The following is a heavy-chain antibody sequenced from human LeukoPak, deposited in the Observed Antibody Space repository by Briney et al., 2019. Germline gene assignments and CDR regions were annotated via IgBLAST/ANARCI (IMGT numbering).Heavy chain of an antibody. V-gene: IGHV4-61*02. Sequence: PSETLSLTCTVSGGSISSGSNYWSWIRRPAGKGLEWIGRIYTSGNTHYKPSLKSRVTISLDTSKNQFSLKLSSVTAADTAVYYCTRGDNNWGQGTLVTVSP. CDR3: TRGDNN. CDR1: GGSISSGSNY. CDR2: IYTSGNT. D-gene: IGHD2/OR15-2a*01. J-gene: IGHJ4*02.